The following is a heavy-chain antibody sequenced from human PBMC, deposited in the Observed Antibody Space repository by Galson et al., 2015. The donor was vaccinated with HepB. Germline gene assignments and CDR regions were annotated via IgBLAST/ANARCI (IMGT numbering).Heavy chain of an antibody. V-gene: IGHV3-74*01. CDR1: GFTFSSYW. Sequence: SLRLSCAASGFTFSSYWMHWVRQAPGKGLVWVSRINSDGSSTSYADSVEGRFTISRDNAKNTLYLQMNSLRAEDTAVYYCARSARRTGTTSPFDYWGQGTLVTVSS. CDR2: INSDGSST. D-gene: IGHD1-7*01. J-gene: IGHJ4*02. CDR3: ARSARRTGTTSPFDY.